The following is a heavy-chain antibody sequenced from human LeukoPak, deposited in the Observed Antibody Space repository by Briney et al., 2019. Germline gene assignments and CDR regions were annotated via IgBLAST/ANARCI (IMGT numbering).Heavy chain of an antibody. Sequence: PSETLSLTCTVSGGSISSAGYYWGWIRQPAGKALEWIGRIYISGSTKDNPSLQSRLTISVDTSKNQFSLKLNSVTAADTAVYYCARTVVPSVMVAFDSWGQGTMVAVS. J-gene: IGHJ3*02. V-gene: IGHV4-61*02. D-gene: IGHD2-2*01. CDR2: IYISGST. CDR1: GGSISSAGYY. CDR3: ARTVVPSVMVAFDS.